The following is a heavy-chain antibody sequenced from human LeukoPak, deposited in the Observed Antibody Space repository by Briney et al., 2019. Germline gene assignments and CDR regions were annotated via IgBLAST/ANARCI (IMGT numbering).Heavy chain of an antibody. CDR2: ISGSGGGT. Sequence: GGSLRLSCAASGFSFSSYAMNWVRQAPGKGLEWVSFISGSGGGTYYADSVEGRLTISRDNSKNTLYLQMSSLRAEDTAIYYCARDGRTPYHFDYWGQGTLVTVSS. J-gene: IGHJ4*02. CDR3: ARDGRTPYHFDY. V-gene: IGHV3-23*01. CDR1: GFSFSSYA. D-gene: IGHD2-15*01.